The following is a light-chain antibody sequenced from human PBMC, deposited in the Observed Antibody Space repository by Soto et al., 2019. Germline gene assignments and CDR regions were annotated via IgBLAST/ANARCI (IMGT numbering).Light chain of an antibody. CDR2: GAS. CDR3: QPYNNWPLT. V-gene: IGKV3-20*01. Sequence: EIVLTQSPGTLSLSPGERATLSCRASQSLRRTYLAWYQQKPGQAPRLLIYGASSRATGIPDRFSGSGSGTDFTLTISRLEPEDFAVYYCQPYNNWPLTFGGGTKVESK. J-gene: IGKJ4*01. CDR1: QSLRRTY.